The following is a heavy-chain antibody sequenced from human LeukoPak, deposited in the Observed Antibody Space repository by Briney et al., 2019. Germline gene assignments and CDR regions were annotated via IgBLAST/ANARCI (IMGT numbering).Heavy chain of an antibody. D-gene: IGHD3-16*02. V-gene: IGHV3-23*01. Sequence: GGSLRLSCAASGFTFSSYAMSWVRQAPGKGLEWVSAISGSGGSTYYADSVKGRFTISRDNSKNTLYLQMNSLRAEDTAVYYCAKTGYVWGSYRSHADYWGQGTLVTVSS. CDR3: AKTGYVWGSYRSHADY. CDR1: GFTFSSYA. J-gene: IGHJ4*02. CDR2: ISGSGGST.